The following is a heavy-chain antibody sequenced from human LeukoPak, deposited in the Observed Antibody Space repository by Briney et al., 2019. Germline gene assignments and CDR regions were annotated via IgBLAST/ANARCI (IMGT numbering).Heavy chain of an antibody. J-gene: IGHJ4*02. CDR1: GFTFSSYS. Sequence: GGSLRLSCAASGFTFSSYSMNWVRQAPGKGLEWVSYISSSGSTIYYADSVKGRFTISRDNAKNSLYLQMNSLRAEDTAVYYCARVSEYDSSGYSDYWGQGTLVTVSS. D-gene: IGHD3-22*01. CDR2: ISSSGSTI. CDR3: ARVSEYDSSGYSDY. V-gene: IGHV3-48*04.